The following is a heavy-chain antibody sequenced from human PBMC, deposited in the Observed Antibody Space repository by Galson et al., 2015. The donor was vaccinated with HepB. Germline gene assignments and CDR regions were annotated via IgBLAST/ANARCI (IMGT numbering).Heavy chain of an antibody. V-gene: IGHV1-18*01. CDR2: ISPYNANT. CDR1: GYTFGDSG. D-gene: IGHD2-15*01. J-gene: IGHJ4*02. Sequence: SVKVSCKASGYTFGDSGIIWVRQAPGQGLEWMGWISPYNANTNYAQKFRGRVTLTTVTSTTTAYMELRSLRSDDTAIYYCAREGSYCIGDACYYYFDYWGQGSLDTVSS. CDR3: AREGSYCIGDACYYYFDY.